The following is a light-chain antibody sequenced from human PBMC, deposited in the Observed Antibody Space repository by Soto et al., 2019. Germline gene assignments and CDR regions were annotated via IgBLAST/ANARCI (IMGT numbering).Light chain of an antibody. CDR3: QQRSNWPPIT. CDR2: DAS. Sequence: IVVTQSPATVSLSQGERATLSCRASQSVSSYLAWYQQNPGQAPRLLIYDASNRATGIPARFSGSGSGTDFTLTISSLEPEDFAVYYCQQRSNWPPITFGQGTRLEIK. V-gene: IGKV3-11*01. CDR1: QSVSSY. J-gene: IGKJ5*01.